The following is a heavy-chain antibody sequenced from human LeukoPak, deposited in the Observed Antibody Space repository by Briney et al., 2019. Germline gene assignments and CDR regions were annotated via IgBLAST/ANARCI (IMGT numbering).Heavy chain of an antibody. V-gene: IGHV4-31*03. Sequence: PSETLSLTCTASGGSISSGDYWTWIRQHPGKGLEWIGYIYYSGRTFYNPSLKSRLTISVDTSKNRFSLKLSSVTAADTAVYYCARAPIYNEHADWFDPWGQGTLVTVSS. CDR3: ARAPIYNEHADWFDP. D-gene: IGHD5-24*01. J-gene: IGHJ5*02. CDR2: IYYSGRT. CDR1: GGSISSGDY.